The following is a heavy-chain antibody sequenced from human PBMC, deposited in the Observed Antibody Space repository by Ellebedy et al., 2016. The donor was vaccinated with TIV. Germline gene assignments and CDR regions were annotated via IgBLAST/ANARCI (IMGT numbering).Heavy chain of an antibody. V-gene: IGHV3-11*01. Sequence: GESLKISCAASGFTFTDYYMSWIRQAPGKVLEWVSYISISSSTIYYADSVNGRFTISRDKAKNSLYLQMDSLRAEDTAVYYCARDAFGFYYDSSGYPLIWGQGTRVTVSS. CDR1: GFTFTDYY. CDR2: ISISSSTI. J-gene: IGHJ3*02. D-gene: IGHD3-22*01. CDR3: ARDAFGFYYDSSGYPLI.